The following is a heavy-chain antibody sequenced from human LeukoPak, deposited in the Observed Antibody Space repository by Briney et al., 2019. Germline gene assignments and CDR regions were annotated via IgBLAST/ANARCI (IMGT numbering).Heavy chain of an antibody. CDR3: AHRYYYDSSGYYSYAFDL. CDR2: IDWDDDK. J-gene: IGHJ3*01. Sequence: SGPTLLDPTQTLTLTCTFSGFSLITSGMCVSWIRQPPGKALEWLALIDWDDDKYYSTSLKTRLTISKDTFKNQVVLTMTNMDPVDTATYYCAHRYYYDSSGYYSYAFDLWGQGTMVTVSS. V-gene: IGHV2-70*12. CDR1: GFSLITSGMC. D-gene: IGHD3-22*01.